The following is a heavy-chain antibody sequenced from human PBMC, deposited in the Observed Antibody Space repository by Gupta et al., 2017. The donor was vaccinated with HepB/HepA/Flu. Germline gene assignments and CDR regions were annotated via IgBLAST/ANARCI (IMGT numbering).Heavy chain of an antibody. D-gene: IGHD5-24*01. J-gene: IGHJ4*02. Sequence: QVQLVQSGAEGNKPGASVKFSCKASGYTFTTDQTTGVRQDTGQGLEWMGWMNPNSGNTGYAQKFQGRVTMTRNTSISRAYMELSSLRSEDTAVYYCARDLSVEMGDFDYWGQGTLVTVSS. CDR3: ARDLSVEMGDFDY. CDR2: MNPNSGNT. CDR1: GYTFTTDQ. V-gene: IGHV1-8*01.